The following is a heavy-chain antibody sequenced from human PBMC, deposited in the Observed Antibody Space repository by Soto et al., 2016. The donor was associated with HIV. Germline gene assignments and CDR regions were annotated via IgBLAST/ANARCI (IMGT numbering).Heavy chain of an antibody. CDR3: AREAYYFGSGEXYFDY. V-gene: IGHV1-18*01. CDR2: INTYNGNT. Sequence: QVHLVQSGAEVKKPGASVKVSCKASGYTFSRYGISWVRQAPGQGLEWMGWINTYNGNTNYAQRFQGRVSMTTDTSTNTAYMDLMSLKSDDTAVYYCAREAYYFGSGEXYFDYWGQGTLVTVSS. D-gene: IGHD1-26*01. J-gene: IGHJ4*02. CDR1: GYTFSRYG.